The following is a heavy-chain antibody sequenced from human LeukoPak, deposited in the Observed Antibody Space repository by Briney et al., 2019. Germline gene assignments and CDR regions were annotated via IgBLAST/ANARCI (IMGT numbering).Heavy chain of an antibody. CDR1: GGSVSSGSYY. J-gene: IGHJ4*02. D-gene: IGHD1-26*01. CDR2: IYYSGST. Sequence: NPSETLSLTCTVSGGSVSSGSYYWSWIRQPPGKGLEWIGYIYYSGSTNYNPSLKSRVTISVDTSKNQFSLKLSSVTAADTAVYYCARGLNSGSYGNWGQGTLVTVSS. V-gene: IGHV4-61*01. CDR3: ARGLNSGSYGN.